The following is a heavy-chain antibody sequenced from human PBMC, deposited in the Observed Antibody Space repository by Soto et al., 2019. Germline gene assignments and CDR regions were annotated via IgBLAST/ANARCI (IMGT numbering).Heavy chain of an antibody. CDR1: GYSFSNYW. CDR2: IYPIDSDT. V-gene: IGHV5-51*01. J-gene: IGHJ4*02. D-gene: IGHD5-18*01. Sequence: XASLKISCKGCGYSFSNYWIGWVRQMPGKGLEWMGIIYPIDSDTRYNPSFQGQVTISVDQSISTAYLQWSSLKASDTAMYYCARHGTAMGRFDFWGQGTLVTVSS. CDR3: ARHGTAMGRFDF.